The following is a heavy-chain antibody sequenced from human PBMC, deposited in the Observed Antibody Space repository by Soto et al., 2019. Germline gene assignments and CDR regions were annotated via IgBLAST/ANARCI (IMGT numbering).Heavy chain of an antibody. J-gene: IGHJ4*02. V-gene: IGHV1-2*02. CDR2: INPKSGGT. CDR3: ARDLAKGGGSAGFDY. CDR1: GYTFTVYY. Sequence: QVQLVQSGAEVKKPGASVNVSCKASGYTFTVYYMHWVRQAPGQGLEWMVWINPKSGGTMYPQKFQVMVTMTWDTSISTAYMALTRLRSDDTAVYYCARDLAKGGGSAGFDYWGQGTLVTVSS. D-gene: IGHD1-26*01.